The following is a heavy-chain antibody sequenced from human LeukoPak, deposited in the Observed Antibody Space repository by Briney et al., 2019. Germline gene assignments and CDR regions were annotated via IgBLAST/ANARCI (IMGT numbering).Heavy chain of an antibody. CDR2: ISGSGGST. CDR3: AKASSYYYYGMDV. V-gene: IGHV3-23*01. Sequence: GSLRLSCAASGFSFSNYAMGWVRQAPGKGLEWVSAISGSGGSTYYADSVKGRFTISRDNSKNTLYVQMNSLRAEDTAVYYCAKASSYYYYGMDVRGQGTTVTVSS. J-gene: IGHJ6*02. CDR1: GFSFSNYA.